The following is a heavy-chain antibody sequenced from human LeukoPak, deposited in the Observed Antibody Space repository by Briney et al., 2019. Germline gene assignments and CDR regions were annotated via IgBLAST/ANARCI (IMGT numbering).Heavy chain of an antibody. D-gene: IGHD3-22*01. Sequence: SETLSLTCTVSGGSISSSSYYWGWIRQPPGKGLEWIGSIYYSGSTYYNPSLKSRVTISVDTSKNQFSLKLSSVTAADTAVYYCASNYYYDSSGYDYWGQGTLVPVSS. J-gene: IGHJ4*02. CDR2: IYYSGST. CDR1: GGSISSSSYY. CDR3: ASNYYYDSSGYDY. V-gene: IGHV4-39*01.